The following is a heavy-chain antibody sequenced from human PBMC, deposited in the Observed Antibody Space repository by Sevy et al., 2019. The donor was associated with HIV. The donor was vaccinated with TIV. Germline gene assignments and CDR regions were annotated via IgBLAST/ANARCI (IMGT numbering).Heavy chain of an antibody. V-gene: IGHV4-59*13. Sequence: SETLSLTCTVSGGSINSYYWSWIRQPPGKGLEWIGYIYYSGSTNYNPSLKSRVTISVDTSKNQFSLKLRSVTAADTAVYYCARDRVEYYGSGRYHDAFDIWGQGTMVTVSS. J-gene: IGHJ3*02. CDR3: ARDRVEYYGSGRYHDAFDI. CDR1: GGSINSYY. D-gene: IGHD3-10*01. CDR2: IYYSGST.